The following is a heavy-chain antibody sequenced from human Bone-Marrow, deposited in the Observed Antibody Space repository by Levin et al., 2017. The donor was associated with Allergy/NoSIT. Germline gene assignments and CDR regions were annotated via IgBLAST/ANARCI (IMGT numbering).Heavy chain of an antibody. J-gene: IGHJ5*02. CDR1: GYTFTSYA. V-gene: IGHV7-4-1*02. Sequence: ASVKVSCKASGYTFTSYAMNWVRQAPGQGLEWMGWINTNTGNPTYAQGFTGRFVFSLDTSVSTAYLQISSLKAEDTAVYYCARVALVLRFLEWFSWFDPWGQGTLVTVSS. CDR3: ARVALVLRFLEWFSWFDP. D-gene: IGHD3-3*01. CDR2: INTNTGNP.